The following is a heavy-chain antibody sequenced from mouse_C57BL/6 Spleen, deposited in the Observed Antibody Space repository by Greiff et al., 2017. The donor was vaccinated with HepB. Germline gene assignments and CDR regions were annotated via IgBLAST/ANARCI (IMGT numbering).Heavy chain of an antibody. J-gene: IGHJ1*03. CDR1: GYSITSGYY. D-gene: IGHD4-1*01. Sequence: EVKLQESGPGLVKPSQSLSLTCSVTGYSITSGYYWNWIRQFPGNKLEWMGYISYDGSNNYNPSLKNRISITRDTSKNQFFLKLNSVTTEDTATYYCARGELHWYFDVWGTGTTVTVSS. CDR2: ISYDGSN. V-gene: IGHV3-6*01. CDR3: ARGELHWYFDV.